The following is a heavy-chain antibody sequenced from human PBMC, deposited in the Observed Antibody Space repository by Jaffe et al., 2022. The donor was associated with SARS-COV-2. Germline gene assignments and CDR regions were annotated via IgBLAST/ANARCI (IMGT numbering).Heavy chain of an antibody. CDR1: YYTLITYG. CDR3: ATTLRAYSSTWFTLDV. CDR2: ISADNGDT. Sequence: QAQLVQSEAEVKKPGASVKVSCKASYYTLITYGLTWVRQAPGQGLEWMGWISADNGDTIYAQQIQDRVTLSTDTSTTTAYMEVRGLTYDDTAVYYCATTLRAYSSTWFTLDVWGQGTLVTVSS. V-gene: IGHV1-18*01. J-gene: IGHJ4*02. D-gene: IGHD2-2*01.